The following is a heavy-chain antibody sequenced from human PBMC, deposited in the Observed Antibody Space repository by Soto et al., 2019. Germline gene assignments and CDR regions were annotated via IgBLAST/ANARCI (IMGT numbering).Heavy chain of an antibody. CDR2: IYYSGST. CDR1: GGSISSGTHY. V-gene: IGHV4-39*01. CDR3: ARHYNKVSYYYMDV. Sequence: QLQVQESGPGLVKPSETLSLTCTVSGGSISSGTHYWGWIRQPPGKGLEWIGSIYYSGSTYYNPSIKSRVNISLDTSKNHFSLKLTSVTAADTAVYYCARHYNKVSYYYMDVWGKGTTVTVSS. D-gene: IGHD1-20*01. J-gene: IGHJ6*03.